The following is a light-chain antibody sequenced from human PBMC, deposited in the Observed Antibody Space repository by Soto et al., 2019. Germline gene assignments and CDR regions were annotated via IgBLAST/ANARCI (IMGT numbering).Light chain of an antibody. V-gene: IGKV1-5*01. CDR3: QQYNSYWT. CDR2: DAS. J-gene: IGKJ1*01. Sequence: DIQMTQSPSTLSASVGDRVTITCRASQSISSWLAWYQQKPGKAPKLLIYDASRLESGVPSRFSGSGSGTDFTLSISSLQPDDFATYYCQQYNSYWTFGQGTKVEIK. CDR1: QSISSW.